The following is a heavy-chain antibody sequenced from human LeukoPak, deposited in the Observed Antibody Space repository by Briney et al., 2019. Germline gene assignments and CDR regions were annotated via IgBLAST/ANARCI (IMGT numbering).Heavy chain of an antibody. CDR1: GYTFTDYY. V-gene: IGHV1-2*02. CDR2: INPNSGDT. J-gene: IGHJ5*02. CDR3: ARDRQGLTAGANNWFDP. D-gene: IGHD6-13*01. Sequence: ASVKVSCKASGYTFTDYYMHWVRQAPGQGLEWMGWINPNSGDTNYAQKFQGRVTMTRDTSITTAYMELRTLRSDDMAVYYCARDRQGLTAGANNWFDPWGQGTLVSVSS.